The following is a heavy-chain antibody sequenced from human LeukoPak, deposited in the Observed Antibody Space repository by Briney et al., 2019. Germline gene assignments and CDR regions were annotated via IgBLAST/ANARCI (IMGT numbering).Heavy chain of an antibody. CDR3: GRDTATAIDY. V-gene: IGHV3-72*01. D-gene: IGHD5-18*01. Sequence: GGSLTLSCAASGFTFTNHYMDWVRQAPGMGLEWIARTTNTPNAYTTAYAASVRGRFTVSRDDSKSLLHLQMSSLKTDVTAVYYCGRDTATAIDYWGRGTLVTVSS. CDR2: TTNTPNAYTT. CDR1: GFTFTNHY. J-gene: IGHJ4*02.